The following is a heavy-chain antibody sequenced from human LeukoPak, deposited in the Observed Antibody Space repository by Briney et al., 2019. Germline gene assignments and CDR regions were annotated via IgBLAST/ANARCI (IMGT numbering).Heavy chain of an antibody. V-gene: IGHV3-13*01. CDR3: ARGQRCFYYFDY. CDR1: GFTFSSCD. D-gene: IGHD2/OR15-2a*01. Sequence: PGGSLRLSCTASGFTFSSCDMHWVRHATGKGLEWVSTIGSAGDTYYPDSVKGRFTISRENAKNSLYLQMNSLRAGDSAVYYCARGQRCFYYFDYWGQGTLVTVSS. CDR2: IGSAGDT. J-gene: IGHJ4*02.